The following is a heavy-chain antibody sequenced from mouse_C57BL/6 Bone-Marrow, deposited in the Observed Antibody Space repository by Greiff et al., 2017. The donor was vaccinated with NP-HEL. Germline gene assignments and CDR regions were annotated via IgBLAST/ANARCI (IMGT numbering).Heavy chain of an antibody. J-gene: IGHJ4*01. V-gene: IGHV1-26*01. CDR1: GYTFTDYY. Sequence: EVQLQHSGPELVQPGASVKISCKASGYTFTDYYMTWVQQSHGKSLAWIGDINPNNGGTSYNQKFKGKATLTVDKSSSTAYMELRSLTSADSAVYYCARKEVYYDYDEGVDYWGQGTSVTVSS. CDR2: INPNNGGT. CDR3: ARKEVYYDYDEGVDY. D-gene: IGHD2-4*01.